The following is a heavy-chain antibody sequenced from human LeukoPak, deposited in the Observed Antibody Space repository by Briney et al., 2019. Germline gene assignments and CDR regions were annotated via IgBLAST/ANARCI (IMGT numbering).Heavy chain of an antibody. CDR3: ARQAVGAPYYFDY. CDR2: IYPADSDT. V-gene: IGHV5-51*01. D-gene: IGHD1-26*01. J-gene: IGHJ4*02. CDR1: GYIFANSW. Sequence: GESLKISCKGSGYIFANSWIGWVRQMPGKGLEWMGIIYPADSDTRYSPSFQGQVTISADKSTSTAYLQWSSLKASDTAMYYCARQAVGAPYYFDYWGQGTLVTVSS.